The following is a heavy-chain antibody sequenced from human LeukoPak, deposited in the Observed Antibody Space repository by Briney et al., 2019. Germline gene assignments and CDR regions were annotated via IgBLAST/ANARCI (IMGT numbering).Heavy chain of an antibody. CDR1: GYTFTSYG. V-gene: IGHV1-18*04. D-gene: IGHD3-10*01. CDR2: ISAYNGNT. J-gene: IGHJ4*02. Sequence: ASVKVSCKASGYTFTSYGISWVRQAPGQGLEWMGWISAYNGNTNYAQKLQGRVTMTTDTSTSTAYMELRSLRSDDTAVYYCAREAGRVTMVRGVISPYYFDYWGQGTLVTASS. CDR3: AREAGRVTMVRGVISPYYFDY.